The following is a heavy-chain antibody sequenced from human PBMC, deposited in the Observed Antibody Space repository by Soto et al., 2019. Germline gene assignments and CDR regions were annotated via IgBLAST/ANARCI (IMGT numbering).Heavy chain of an antibody. Sequence: EVQLLESGGGLVQPGGSLRLSCAASGFTFSSYAMNWVRQAPGKGLEWVSVISGSGGSTYYADSVKGRFTISRDNSKNTRSLQMNSLRAEDTAVYYCARRSSGWYFDYWGQGTLVTVSS. V-gene: IGHV3-23*01. CDR2: ISGSGGST. CDR1: GFTFSSYA. CDR3: ARRSSGWYFDY. J-gene: IGHJ4*02. D-gene: IGHD6-19*01.